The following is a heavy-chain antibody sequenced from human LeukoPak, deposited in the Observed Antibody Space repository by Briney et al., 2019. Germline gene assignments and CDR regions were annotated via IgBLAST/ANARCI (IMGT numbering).Heavy chain of an antibody. CDR3: ARDLPPGPNCGGGCLKYNWFDP. CDR2: ISAYNGNT. Sequence: ASVKVSCKASGYTSTSYGISWVRQAPGQGLEWMGWISAYNGNTNYAQKLQGRVTMTTDTSTSTAYMELRSLRSDDTAVYYCARDLPPGPNCGGGCLKYNWFDPWGQGTLVTVSS. CDR1: GYTSTSYG. V-gene: IGHV1-18*01. D-gene: IGHD2-21*02. J-gene: IGHJ5*02.